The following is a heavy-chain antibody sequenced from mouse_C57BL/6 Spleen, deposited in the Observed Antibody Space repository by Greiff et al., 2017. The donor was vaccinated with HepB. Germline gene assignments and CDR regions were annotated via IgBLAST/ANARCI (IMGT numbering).Heavy chain of an antibody. CDR2: IYPSVSET. Sequence: QVQLQQPGPELVRPGSSVKLSCKASGYAFSSYWMHWVKQRPIQGLEWIGNIYPSVSETHYNHKFKDKATLTVDKSSSTAYMLLSSLTSEDSAVYYLGATAGYWYFGVWGTGPTVTVSS. CDR3: GATAGYWYFGV. D-gene: IGHD3-1*01. J-gene: IGHJ1*03. V-gene: IGHV1-52*01. CDR1: GYAFSSYW.